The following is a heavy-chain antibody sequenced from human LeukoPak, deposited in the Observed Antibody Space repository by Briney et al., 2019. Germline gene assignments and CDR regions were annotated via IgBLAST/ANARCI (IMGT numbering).Heavy chain of an antibody. J-gene: IGHJ4*02. Sequence: GGSLRLSCAASGFTFSSYSMNWVRHAPGKGLEWVSSISSSSSYIYYADSVKGRFTISRDNAKNSLYLQMNSLRAEDTAVYYCAREYYYDSSGYYNEDYFDYWGQGTLVTVSS. CDR2: ISSSSSYI. V-gene: IGHV3-21*01. CDR3: AREYYYDSSGYYNEDYFDY. D-gene: IGHD3-22*01. CDR1: GFTFSSYS.